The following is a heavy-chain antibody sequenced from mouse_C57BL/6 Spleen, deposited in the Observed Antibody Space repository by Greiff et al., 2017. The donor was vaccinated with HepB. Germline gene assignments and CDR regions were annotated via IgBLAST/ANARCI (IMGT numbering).Heavy chain of an antibody. Sequence: MQLQQSGAELVKPGASVKISCKASGYAFSSYWMNWVKQRPGKGLEWIGQIYPGDGDTNYNGKFKGKATLTADKSSSTAYMQLSSLTSEDSAVYFCARRGYGSSYDWYFDVWGTGTTVTVSS. CDR2: IYPGDGDT. CDR3: ARRGYGSSYDWYFDV. V-gene: IGHV1-80*01. J-gene: IGHJ1*03. CDR1: GYAFSSYW. D-gene: IGHD1-1*01.